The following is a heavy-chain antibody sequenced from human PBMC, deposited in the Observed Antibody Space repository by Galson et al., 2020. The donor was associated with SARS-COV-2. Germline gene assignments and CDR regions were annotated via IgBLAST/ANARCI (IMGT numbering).Heavy chain of an antibody. CDR3: AREDYYDSSEDYYGIDV. J-gene: IGHJ6*02. CDR2: INPSGGTK. V-gene: IGHV1-46*03. D-gene: IGHD3-22*01. CDR1: GYTFTNYY. Sequence: ASVKVSCKASGYTFTNYYMHWVRQAPGRGLEWMGIINPSGGTKAYAQKFQGRVTMTRDTSTSTVYMELSSLRSEDTAVYYCAREDYYDSSEDYYGIDVWGQGTTVTVSS.